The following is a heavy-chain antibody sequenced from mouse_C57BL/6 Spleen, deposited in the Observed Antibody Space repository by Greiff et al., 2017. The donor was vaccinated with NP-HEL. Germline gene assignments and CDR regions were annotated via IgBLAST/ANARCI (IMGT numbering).Heavy chain of an antibody. Sequence: VQLQQPGAELVRPGSSVKLSCKASGYTFTSYWMHWVKQRPIQGLEWIGNIDPSDSETHYNQKFKDKATLTVDKSSSTAYMQLSSLTSEDSAVYYCAREGGDGPFFDYWGQGTTLTVSS. CDR3: AREGGDGPFFDY. CDR2: IDPSDSET. V-gene: IGHV1-52*01. CDR1: GYTFTSYW. J-gene: IGHJ2*01. D-gene: IGHD2-3*01.